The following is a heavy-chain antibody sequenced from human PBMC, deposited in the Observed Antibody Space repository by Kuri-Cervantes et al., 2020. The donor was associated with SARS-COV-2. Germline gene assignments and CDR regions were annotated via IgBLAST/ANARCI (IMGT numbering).Heavy chain of an antibody. CDR2: INHSGST. J-gene: IGHJ6*02. CDR3: ARDLLQSGSGGYYYGMDV. Sequence: SQTLSLTCAVYGGSFSGYYCSWIRQPPGKGLEWIGEINHSGSTNYNPSLKSRVTISVDTSKNQFSLKLSSVTAADTAVYYCARDLLQSGSGGYYYGMDVWGQGTTVTVSS. V-gene: IGHV4-34*01. D-gene: IGHD3-10*01. CDR1: GGSFSGYY.